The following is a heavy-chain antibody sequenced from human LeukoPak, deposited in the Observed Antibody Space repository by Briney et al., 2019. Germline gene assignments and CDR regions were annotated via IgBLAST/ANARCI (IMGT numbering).Heavy chain of an antibody. V-gene: IGHV4-59*01. CDR2: IHYSGNT. J-gene: IGHJ4*02. D-gene: IGHD1-14*01. CDR3: ARDRPPGLTAS. CDR1: GGSISSYY. Sequence: SATLSLTCTVSGGSISSYYWSWIRQPPGKGLEWIGDIHYSGNTKYNPSLRSRVTISVDTSKNQFSLKLNSVTAADTAVYYCARDRPPGLTASWGQGILVTVSS.